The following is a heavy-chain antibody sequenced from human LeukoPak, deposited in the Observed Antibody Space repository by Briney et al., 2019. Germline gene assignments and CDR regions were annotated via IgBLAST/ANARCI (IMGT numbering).Heavy chain of an antibody. CDR1: GGTFSSYA. D-gene: IGHD3-22*01. Sequence: SVKVSCKASGGTFSSYAISWVRQAPGQGLEWMGRIIPIFGTANYAQKFQGRVTITTDESTSTAYMELSSLRSEDTAVYYCASGGYYYDSSGYLFDYWGQGTLVTVSS. CDR2: IIPIFGTA. V-gene: IGHV1-69*05. CDR3: ASGGYYYDSSGYLFDY. J-gene: IGHJ4*02.